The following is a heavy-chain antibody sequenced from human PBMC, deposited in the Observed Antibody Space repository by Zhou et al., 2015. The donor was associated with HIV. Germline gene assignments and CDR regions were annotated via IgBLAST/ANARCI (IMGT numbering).Heavy chain of an antibody. J-gene: IGHJ2*01. CDR3: ARERGGATRPGWRYFDL. Sequence: QVLLVQSGAEVKKPGSSVKVSCKASGGTFSSYAISWVRQAPGQGLEWMGGIIPILRXTNYAQKFQGRVTITADRLNEHTPTVDLRSLRFEDTAVYYCARERGGATRPGWRYFDLWGRGTLVTVSS. D-gene: IGHD6-6*01. CDR1: GGTFSSYA. V-gene: IGHV1-69*01. CDR2: IIPILRXT.